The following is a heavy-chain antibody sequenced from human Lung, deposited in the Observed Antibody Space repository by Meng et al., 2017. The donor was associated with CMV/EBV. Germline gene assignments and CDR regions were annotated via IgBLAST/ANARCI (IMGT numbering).Heavy chain of an antibody. CDR2: TYYRSKWYN. Sequence: SGDSVSSDSAAWTWIRQSPSRGLEWLGKTYYRSKWYNDYAESVKGRITIYADTSKNQFSLQLISVTPEDTAVYYCAGGGGYTSGGYDYWGQGTLVTVSS. V-gene: IGHV6-1*01. CDR3: AGGGGYTSGGYDY. CDR1: GDSVSSDSAA. D-gene: IGHD5-18*01. J-gene: IGHJ4*02.